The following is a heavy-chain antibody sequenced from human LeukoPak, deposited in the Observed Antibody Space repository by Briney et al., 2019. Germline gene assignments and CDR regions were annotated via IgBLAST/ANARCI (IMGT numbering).Heavy chain of an antibody. D-gene: IGHD3-16*01. J-gene: IGHJ4*02. Sequence: PGGSLRLSCAASGFTFDDYAMHWVRQAPGKGLEWVSLISGDGGSTYYADSVKGRFTISRDNSKNSLYLQMNSLRTEDTASYYCAKDISSGRHGLWGSSDYWGQGTLVTVSS. V-gene: IGHV3-43*02. CDR1: GFTFDDYA. CDR2: ISGDGGST. CDR3: AKDISSGRHGLWGSSDY.